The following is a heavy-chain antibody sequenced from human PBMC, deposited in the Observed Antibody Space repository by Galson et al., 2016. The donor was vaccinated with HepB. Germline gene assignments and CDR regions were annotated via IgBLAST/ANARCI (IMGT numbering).Heavy chain of an antibody. CDR3: ARENGGTAPLVC. CDR1: GFTFSDYY. CDR2: ISTSSTYT. J-gene: IGHJ4*02. V-gene: IGHV3-11*06. Sequence: SLRLSCAASGFTFSDYYMSWIRQAPGKGLEWVSYISTSSTYTNYADSAKGRFTISRDNAKNSLYLQMDSLRAEDTAVYYCARENGGTAPLVCWGQGTLVTVSS. D-gene: IGHD7-27*01.